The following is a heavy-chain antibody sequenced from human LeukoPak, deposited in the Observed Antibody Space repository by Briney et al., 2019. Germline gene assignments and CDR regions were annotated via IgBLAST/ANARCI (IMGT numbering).Heavy chain of an antibody. J-gene: IGHJ4*02. CDR3: ARARVNYGWVDLDY. V-gene: IGHV1-69*13. D-gene: IGHD3-10*01. Sequence: SVKVSCKASGGTFSSYAISWVRQAPGQGLEWMGGIIPIFGTANYAQRFQGRVTITADESTSTAYMELSSLRSEDTAVYYCARARVNYGWVDLDYWGQGTLVTVSS. CDR1: GGTFSSYA. CDR2: IIPIFGTA.